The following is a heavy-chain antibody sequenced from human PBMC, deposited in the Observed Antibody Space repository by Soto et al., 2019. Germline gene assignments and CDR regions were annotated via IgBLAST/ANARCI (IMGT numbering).Heavy chain of an antibody. Sequence: PGGSLRLSCAASGFTVSSTYMSWVRQAPGKGLEWVSAISGSGGSTYYADSVKGRFTTSRDNSKNTLYLQMNSLRAEDTAVYYCAKDSRWELRRGAFDIWGQGTMVTVSS. J-gene: IGHJ3*02. CDR2: ISGSGGST. CDR1: GFTVSSTY. D-gene: IGHD1-26*01. CDR3: AKDSRWELRRGAFDI. V-gene: IGHV3-23*01.